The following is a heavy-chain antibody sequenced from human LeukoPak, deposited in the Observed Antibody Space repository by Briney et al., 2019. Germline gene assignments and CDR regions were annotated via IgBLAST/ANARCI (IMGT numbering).Heavy chain of an antibody. CDR1: GFTFSSYE. V-gene: IGHV3-48*03. CDR3: ARVGYSRTWHSGSAFDI. Sequence: PGGSLRLSCAASGFTFSSYEMNWVRQAPRKGLEWVSYISNSDSTIYYADSVKGRFTIYRDNAQNSLYLKMNSLRAEDTAIYYCARVGYSRTWHSGSAFDIWGQGTMVTVSS. J-gene: IGHJ3*02. CDR2: ISNSDSTI. D-gene: IGHD6-13*01.